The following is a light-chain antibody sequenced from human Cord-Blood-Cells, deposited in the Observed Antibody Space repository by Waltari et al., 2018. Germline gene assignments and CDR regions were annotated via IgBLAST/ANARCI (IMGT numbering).Light chain of an antibody. CDR1: QSISSY. J-gene: IGKJ5*01. CDR2: AAS. CDR3: QQSYSTPIT. Sequence: DIQMTQSPSSLSASVGDRVTITGRASQSISSYLNWYQQNTGKAPKLLIYAASSLQSGVPSRFSGSGSGTDITLTISSLQPEDFATYYCQQSYSTPITFGQGTRLEIK. V-gene: IGKV1-39*01.